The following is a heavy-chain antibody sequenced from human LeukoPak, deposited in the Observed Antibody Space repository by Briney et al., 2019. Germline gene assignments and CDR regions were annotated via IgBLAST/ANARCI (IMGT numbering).Heavy chain of an antibody. D-gene: IGHD2-15*01. Sequence: PGGSLRLSCTVSGFSLSSYALSWVRRAPGKGLEWVSATSSSDAGKYYADSVRGRFTISRDNSRSTMYLQMNSLRVEDAAVYYCAKAPVTSCRGAFCYPFDSWGQGTLVTVSS. CDR3: AKAPVTSCRGAFCYPFDS. CDR2: TSSSDAGK. V-gene: IGHV3-23*01. CDR1: GFSLSSYA. J-gene: IGHJ4*02.